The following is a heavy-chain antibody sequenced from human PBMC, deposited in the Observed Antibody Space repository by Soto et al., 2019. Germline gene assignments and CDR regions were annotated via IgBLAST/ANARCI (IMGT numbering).Heavy chain of an antibody. CDR1: AFTFSNTW. D-gene: IGHD3-22*01. CDR3: TADRPYDYDSSSHDH. J-gene: IGHJ4*02. V-gene: IGHV3-15*07. CDR2: IKSKSDGGTT. Sequence: GVSLRQSFQCSAFTFSNTWMHGLRQAPGPGLKWVGRIKSKSDGGTTDYTAPVKGRNNISRDDPKSSMFLQMYSLRTEDTAVYYCTADRPYDYDSSSHDHWGQGP.